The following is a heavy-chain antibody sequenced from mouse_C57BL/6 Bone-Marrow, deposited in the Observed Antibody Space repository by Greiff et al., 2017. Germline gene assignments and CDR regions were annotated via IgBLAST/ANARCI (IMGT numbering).Heavy chain of an antibody. Sequence: QVQLKESGAELMKPGASVKLSCKATGYTFTGYWIEWVKQRPGHGLEWIGEILPGRGSTNYNEKFKGKATFTADTSSNTAYMQRSSLTTEDSAIYYCARPAITTVVVDYWGQGTTLTVSS. CDR3: ARPAITTVVVDY. V-gene: IGHV1-9*01. D-gene: IGHD1-1*01. CDR1: GYTFTGYW. J-gene: IGHJ2*01. CDR2: ILPGRGST.